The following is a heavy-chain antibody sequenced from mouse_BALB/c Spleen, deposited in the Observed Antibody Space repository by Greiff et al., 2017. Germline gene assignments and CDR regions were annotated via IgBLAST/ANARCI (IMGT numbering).Heavy chain of an antibody. D-gene: IGHD2-1*01. Sequence: VQLQQSGADLVKPGASVKMSCKASGYTFTSYWMHWVKQRPGQGLEWIGYINPSTGYTEYNQKFKDKATLAADKSSSTAYMQLSSLTSEDSAVYYCARWGNSIYYYAMDYWGQGTSVTVSS. CDR2: INPSTGYT. CDR1: GYTFTSYW. CDR3: ARWGNSIYYYAMDY. J-gene: IGHJ4*01. V-gene: IGHV1-7*01.